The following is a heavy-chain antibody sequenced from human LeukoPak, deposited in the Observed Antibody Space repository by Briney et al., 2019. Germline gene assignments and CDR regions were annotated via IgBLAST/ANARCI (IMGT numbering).Heavy chain of an antibody. V-gene: IGHV3-30*04. J-gene: IGHJ4*02. CDR2: ISYDGSNK. CDR1: GFTFSSYA. CDR3: AKDRRGLMVRGESR. Sequence: GGSLRLSCAASGFTFSSYAMHWVRQAPGKGLEWVAVISYDGSNKYYADSVKGRFTISRDNSKNTLYLQMNSLRAEDTAVYYCAKDRRGLMVRGESRWGQGTLVTVSS. D-gene: IGHD3-10*01.